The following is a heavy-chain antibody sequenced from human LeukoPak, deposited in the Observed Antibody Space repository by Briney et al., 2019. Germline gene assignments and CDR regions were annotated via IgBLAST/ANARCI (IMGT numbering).Heavy chain of an antibody. V-gene: IGHV2-5*01. CDR1: GFSLGTSGVG. Sequence: SGPTLVKPTQTLTLTCTFSGFSLGTSGVGVGWIRQPPGKALEWLALIYWNDDKRYSPSLKSRLTITKDTSKNQVVLTMTNMDPVDTATYYCAHDRNSSRYYYGYYFDYWGQGTLVTVSS. J-gene: IGHJ4*02. D-gene: IGHD3-22*01. CDR2: IYWNDDK. CDR3: AHDRNSSRYYYGYYFDY.